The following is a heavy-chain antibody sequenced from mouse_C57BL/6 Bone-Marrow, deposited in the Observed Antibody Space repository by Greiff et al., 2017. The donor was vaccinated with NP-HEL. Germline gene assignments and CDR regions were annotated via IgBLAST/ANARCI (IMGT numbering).Heavy chain of an antibody. Sequence: VQLQQSGAELVRPGASVKLSCTASGFNIKDDYMHWVKQRPEQGLEWIGWIYPENGDTEYASKFQGKATITADTSSNTAYLQLSSLTSEDTAVYYCTHYYGSRGAMDYWGQGTSVTVSS. CDR1: GFNIKDDY. CDR3: THYYGSRGAMDY. D-gene: IGHD1-1*01. J-gene: IGHJ4*01. CDR2: IYPENGDT. V-gene: IGHV14-4*01.